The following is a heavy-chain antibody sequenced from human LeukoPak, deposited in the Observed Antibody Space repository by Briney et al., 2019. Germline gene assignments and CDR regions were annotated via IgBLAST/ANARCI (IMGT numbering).Heavy chain of an antibody. D-gene: IGHD1-14*01. CDR1: GFTFDDYA. CDR3: AKPRTPSFAEVDY. J-gene: IGHJ4*02. Sequence: GGSLRLSCVASGFTFDDYAVHWVRQGPGKGLEWVSSINWNGASIGYADSVKGRFTISRDNANNYLYLQMNSLGTEDTAFYYCAKPRTPSFAEVDYWGQGTLVSVSS. V-gene: IGHV3-9*01. CDR2: INWNGASI.